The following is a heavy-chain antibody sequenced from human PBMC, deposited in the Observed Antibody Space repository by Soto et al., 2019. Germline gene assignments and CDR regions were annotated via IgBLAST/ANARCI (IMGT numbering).Heavy chain of an antibody. V-gene: IGHV2-5*01. CDR2: FYWNGNK. J-gene: IGHJ5*02. CDR3: VSGSFPNWFDP. D-gene: IGHD3-10*01. CDR1: GFSLSTNGAG. Sequence: QITLKESGPTLVKSTQTLTLTCTFSGFSLSTNGAGVGWIRQPPGKALEWLALFYWNGNKSYSPSLKSRLTTTKDSSKHHVVLTMTNMYPVDTATYYCVSGSFPNWFDPWGQGILVTVSS.